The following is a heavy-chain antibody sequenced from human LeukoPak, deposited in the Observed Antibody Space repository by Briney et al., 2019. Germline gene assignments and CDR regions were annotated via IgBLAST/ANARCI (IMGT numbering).Heavy chain of an antibody. Sequence: PGRSLRLSCAASGFTFSSYAIHWVRQAPGKGLEWVAVISYDGSNKYYADSVKGRFTISRDNSKNTLYLQMNSLRAEDTAVYYCARGSSSGWLTRAFDIWGQGTMVTVSS. D-gene: IGHD6-19*01. CDR1: GFTFSSYA. CDR3: ARGSSSGWLTRAFDI. V-gene: IGHV3-30-3*01. CDR2: ISYDGSNK. J-gene: IGHJ3*02.